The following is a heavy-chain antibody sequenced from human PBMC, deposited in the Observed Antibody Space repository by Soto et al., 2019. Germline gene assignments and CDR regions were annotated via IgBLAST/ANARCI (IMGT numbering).Heavy chain of an antibody. CDR2: IYYSGST. J-gene: IGHJ2*01. CDR1: GGSISSYY. Sequence: TSETLFLTCTVSGGSISSYYWSWIRQPPGKGLEWIGYIYYSGSTNYNPSLKSRVTISVDTSKNQFSLKLSSVTAADTAVYYCARTQGSGPNWYFDLWGRGTLVTVSS. V-gene: IGHV4-59*08. CDR3: ARTQGSGPNWYFDL.